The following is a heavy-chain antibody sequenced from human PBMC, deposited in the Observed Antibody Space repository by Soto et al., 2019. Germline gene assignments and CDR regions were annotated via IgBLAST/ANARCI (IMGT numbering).Heavy chain of an antibody. CDR3: ARGQLVNPGYYYGMDI. CDR1: GFPFRDYA. J-gene: IGHJ6*02. D-gene: IGHD3-22*01. Sequence: VQLVESGGGVVQPGRSLRLSCVASGFPFRDYAFHWVRQPPGKGLEWVAVLSYDGSEKYYGDSVKGRFTISRDNAKNMLYLQLSSLRAEDTAVYYCARGQLVNPGYYYGMDIWGQGTTVTVSS. V-gene: IGHV3-33*01. CDR2: LSYDGSEK.